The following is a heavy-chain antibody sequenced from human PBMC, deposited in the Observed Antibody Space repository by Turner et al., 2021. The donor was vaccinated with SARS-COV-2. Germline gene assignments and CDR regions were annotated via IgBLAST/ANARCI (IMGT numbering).Heavy chain of an antibody. CDR3: ARHPLNYDFWSGYYYYGMDV. J-gene: IGHJ6*02. Sequence: QVQLQESGPGLVKPSETLSLTCTVSGGSISSYYWSWIRQPPGKGLEWIGYIYYSGSTTYNPSLKSRVTRSVDTSKNQFSLKLSYVTAADTAVYYCARHPLNYDFWSGYYYYGMDVWGQGTTVTVSS. V-gene: IGHV4-59*08. D-gene: IGHD3-3*01. CDR1: GGSISSYY. CDR2: IYYSGST.